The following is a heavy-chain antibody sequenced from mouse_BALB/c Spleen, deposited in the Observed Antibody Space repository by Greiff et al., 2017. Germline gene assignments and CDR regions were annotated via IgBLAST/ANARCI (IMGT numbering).Heavy chain of an antibody. CDR1: GFTFSSYT. D-gene: IGHD3-2*01. J-gene: IGHJ4*01. CDR2: ISSGGSYT. Sequence: EVKVEESGGGLVKPGGSLKLSCAASGFTFSSYTMSWVRQTPEKRLEWVATISSGGSYTYYPDSVKGRFTISRDNAKNTLYLQMSSLKSEDTAMYYCTREGQLGLQAMDYWGQGTSVTVSS. CDR3: TREGQLGLQAMDY. V-gene: IGHV5-6-4*01.